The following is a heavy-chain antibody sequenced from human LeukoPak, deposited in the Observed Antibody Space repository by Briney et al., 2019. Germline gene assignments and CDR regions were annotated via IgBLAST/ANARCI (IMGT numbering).Heavy chain of an antibody. V-gene: IGHV3-23*01. Sequence: GSLRLSCAASGFTFSSYAMSWVRQAPGKGLEWVSAISGSGGSTYYADSVKGRFTTSRDNSKNTLYLQMNSLRAGDTAVYYCAKDHSGWRFDYWGQGTLVTVSS. CDR3: AKDHSGWRFDY. CDR2: ISGSGGST. J-gene: IGHJ4*02. CDR1: GFTFSSYA. D-gene: IGHD6-19*01.